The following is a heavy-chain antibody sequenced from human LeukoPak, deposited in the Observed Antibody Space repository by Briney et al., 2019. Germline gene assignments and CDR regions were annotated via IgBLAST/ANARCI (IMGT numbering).Heavy chain of an antibody. CDR2: IRYDGSNK. CDR1: GFTFSSYG. V-gene: IGHV3-30*02. J-gene: IGHJ3*02. Sequence: GGSLRLSCAASGFTFSSYGMHWVRQAPGKGLEWVAFIRYDGSNKYYADSVKGRFTISRDNSKNTLYLQMNSLRAEDTAVYYCANPVNIPASAFDIWGQGTMVTVSS. CDR3: ANPVNIPASAFDI. D-gene: IGHD2-2*01.